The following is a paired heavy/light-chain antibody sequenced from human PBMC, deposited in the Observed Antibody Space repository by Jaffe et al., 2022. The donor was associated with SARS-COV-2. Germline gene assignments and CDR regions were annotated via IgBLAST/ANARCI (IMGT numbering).Light chain of an antibody. CDR3: QTWGTGMMV. Sequence: QLVLTQSPSASASLGASVKLTCTLSSGHSNYVIAWHQQQPEKGPRYLMKLNSDGSHSKGDGIPDRFSGSSSGAERYLTISSLQSEDEADYYCQTWGTGMMVFGGGTKLTVL. CDR2: LNSDGSH. V-gene: IGLV4-69*01. J-gene: IGLJ2*01. CDR1: SGHSNYV.
Heavy chain of an antibody. CDR1: GFTFSSYS. CDR3: ARGITGGTLLNY. J-gene: IGHJ4*02. D-gene: IGHD6-13*01. CDR2: ISSSSSLI. Sequence: EVQLVESGGGLVQPGGSLRLSCAASGFTFSSYSMNWVRQAPGKGLEWVSYISSSSSLIYYADSVKGRFTISRDSAKNSLSLQMNSLRDEDTAVYYCARGITGGTLLNYWGQGTLVTVSS. V-gene: IGHV3-48*02.